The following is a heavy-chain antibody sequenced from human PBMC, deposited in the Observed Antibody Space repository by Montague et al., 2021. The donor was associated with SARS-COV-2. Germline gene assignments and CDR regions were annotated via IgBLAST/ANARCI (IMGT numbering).Heavy chain of an antibody. D-gene: IGHD5-24*01. CDR1: GGSISSDY. J-gene: IGHJ5*01. CDR2: IYYRGTT. Sequence: SETLSLTCSVSGGSISSDYWSWIRQSPGKGLEWIGYIYYRGTTNYNPSLKRRVTFSVDTSKNQFSLKLSSVTAADTAVYFCAREDRWNWFDPWGQGVLVTVSS. CDR3: AREDRWNWFDP. V-gene: IGHV4-59*12.